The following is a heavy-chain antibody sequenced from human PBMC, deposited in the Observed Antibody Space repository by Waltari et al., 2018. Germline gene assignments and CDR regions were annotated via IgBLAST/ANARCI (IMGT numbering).Heavy chain of an antibody. D-gene: IGHD3-22*01. V-gene: IGHV4-59*08. CDR1: GDSFKNYY. CDR2: IQHSGTI. CDR3: ARGLGYSAWFDP. J-gene: IGHJ5*02. Sequence: QVELQESGPGLVKPSETLSLTCSVSGDSFKNYYWNWVRQSPGKALEWIGFIQHSGTISYHPYLESRVTISVDTSKNPFFLNLNSVTAADTAVYYCARGLGYSAWFDPWGQGTLVTVSS.